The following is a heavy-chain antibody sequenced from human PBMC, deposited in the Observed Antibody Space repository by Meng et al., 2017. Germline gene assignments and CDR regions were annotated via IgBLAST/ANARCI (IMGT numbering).Heavy chain of an antibody. Sequence: GGSLRLSCAASEFTFSSYAMSWVRQAPGKGLEWVSGISASGGTTNYADSVKGRFTVSRDNSQNTVYLQMKSLRAEDTAVYYCAKDRIAVAGTYYFDYWGQGTLVTVAS. CDR1: EFTFSSYA. D-gene: IGHD6-19*01. J-gene: IGHJ4*02. V-gene: IGHV3-23*01. CDR3: AKDRIAVAGTYYFDY. CDR2: ISASGGTT.